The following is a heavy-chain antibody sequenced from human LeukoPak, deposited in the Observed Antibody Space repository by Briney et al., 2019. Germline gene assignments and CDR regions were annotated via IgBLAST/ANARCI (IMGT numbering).Heavy chain of an antibody. CDR3: ARGFHSSSRYEWGPGFDY. J-gene: IGHJ4*02. CDR1: GFTVSSNY. D-gene: IGHD6-13*01. Sequence: GGSLRLSCAASGFTVSSNYMSWVRQAPGRGLEWVSVIYSGGSTYYADSVKGRFTISRDNSKNTLYLQMNSLRAEDTAVYYCARGFHSSSRYEWGPGFDYWGQGTLVTVSS. V-gene: IGHV3-66*01. CDR2: IYSGGST.